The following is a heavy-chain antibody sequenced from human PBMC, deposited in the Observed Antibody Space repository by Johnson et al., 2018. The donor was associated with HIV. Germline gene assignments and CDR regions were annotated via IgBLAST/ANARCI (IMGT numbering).Heavy chain of an antibody. V-gene: IGHV3-66*01. CDR2: IYSGGST. D-gene: IGHD3-16*01. CDR1: GFTFSDYY. J-gene: IGHJ3*02. CDR3: ARGGSDAFDI. Sequence: VQLVESGGDSVQPGGSLRLSCAASGFTFSDYYMTWVRQAPGKGLEWVSLIYSGGSTYYADSVKGRFTISRDNSKNTLYLQMNSLRAEDTALYYCARGGSDAFDIWGQGTMVTVSS.